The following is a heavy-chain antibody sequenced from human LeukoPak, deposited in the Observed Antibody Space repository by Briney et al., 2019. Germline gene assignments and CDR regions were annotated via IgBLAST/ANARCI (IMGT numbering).Heavy chain of an antibody. Sequence: GGSLRLSCAASGFTFSSYWMNWVRQAPGKGLEWVSAVSHGGDRTYYADSVKGRFTISSDGSRNTLFLQMNSLRAEDTAVYYCAKEGGYNSGPDYFDCWGQGTLVTVSS. CDR2: VSHGGDRT. CDR1: GFTFSSYW. V-gene: IGHV3-23*01. J-gene: IGHJ4*02. D-gene: IGHD5-18*01. CDR3: AKEGGYNSGPDYFDC.